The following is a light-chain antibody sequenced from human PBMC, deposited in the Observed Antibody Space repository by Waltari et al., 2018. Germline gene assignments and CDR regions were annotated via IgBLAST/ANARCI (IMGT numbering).Light chain of an antibody. J-gene: IGLJ2*01. V-gene: IGLV2-8*01. CDR1: SSDVGNYNY. Sequence: QSALTQPPSASGSPGQSVTISCTGTSSDVGNYNYVSWFQQHPGKAPKLMIYEFTKRPSGVPDRFSGSKSGNAASLTVAGLQAEDEADYYCSSYAAGDIWIFGGGTKLTVL. CDR3: SSYAAGDIWI. CDR2: EFT.